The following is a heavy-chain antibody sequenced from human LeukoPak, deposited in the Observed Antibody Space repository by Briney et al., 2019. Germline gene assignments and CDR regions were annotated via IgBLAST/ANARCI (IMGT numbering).Heavy chain of an antibody. Sequence: SQTLSLTCAISGDSVSSNSAAWNWLRQSPSRGLEWLGRTYYRSKWYNDYAVSVKSRITINPDTSKNPFSLQLNSVTPEDTAVYYCARGSGLEAEFDYWGQGTLVTVSS. CDR2: TYYRSKWYN. D-gene: IGHD3-3*01. CDR1: GDSVSSNSAA. V-gene: IGHV6-1*01. CDR3: ARGSGLEAEFDY. J-gene: IGHJ4*02.